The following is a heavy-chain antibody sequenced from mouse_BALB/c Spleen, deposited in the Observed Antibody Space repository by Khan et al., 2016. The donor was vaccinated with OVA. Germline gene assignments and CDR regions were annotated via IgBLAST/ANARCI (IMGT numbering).Heavy chain of an antibody. J-gene: IGHJ3*01. V-gene: IGHV3-2*02. CDR1: GYSITSEYA. CDR3: TRKDYYDYDPFPY. CDR2: INYSGNT. D-gene: IGHD2-4*01. Sequence: EVQLVESGPGLVKPSQSLSLTCTVTGYSITSEYAWNWIRHFPGNKLEWMGYINYSGNTRYNPSLKSRIFITRDTSKNQFFLQLNSVTTEDTATYYGTRKDYYDYDPFPYWGQGTLVTVSA.